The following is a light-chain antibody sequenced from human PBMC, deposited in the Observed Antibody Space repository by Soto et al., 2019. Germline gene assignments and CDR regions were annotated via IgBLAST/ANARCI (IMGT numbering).Light chain of an antibody. J-gene: IGKJ1*01. Sequence: EIVLTQSPGTLSLSPGERATVSCRASQSVTSSYLAWYQQKPGQAPRLLIYGASSGATGIPDRFSGSGSGTDFSLLISRLEPEDLAVYYCQQYGSSPWTFGQGTKVGIK. V-gene: IGKV3-20*01. CDR1: QSVTSSY. CDR3: QQYGSSPWT. CDR2: GAS.